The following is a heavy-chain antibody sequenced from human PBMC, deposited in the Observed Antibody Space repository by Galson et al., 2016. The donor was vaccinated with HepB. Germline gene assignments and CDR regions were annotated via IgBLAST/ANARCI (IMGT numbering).Heavy chain of an antibody. D-gene: IGHD6-19*01. CDR2: TYYRLKWFN. J-gene: IGHJ6*02. V-gene: IGHV6-1*01. Sequence: CAISGDSVSSNSGAWNWVRQSPSRGLEWLGRTYYRLKWFNDYAESVRSRITIESDTSKNQFSLLLNFVTPDDTAVYFCARDPVAMTRKAVYASDFHGMDVWGQGATVTVSS. CDR1: GDSVSSNSGA. CDR3: ARDPVAMTRKAVYASDFHGMDV.